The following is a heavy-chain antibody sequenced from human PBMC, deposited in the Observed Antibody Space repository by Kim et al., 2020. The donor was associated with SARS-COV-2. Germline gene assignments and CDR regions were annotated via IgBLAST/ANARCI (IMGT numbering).Heavy chain of an antibody. D-gene: IGHD2-2*01. V-gene: IGHV3-21*01. J-gene: IGHJ4*02. CDR3: ASFSSTRSFFDY. CDR2: ISSSSSYI. Sequence: GGSLRLSCAASGFTFSSYSMNWVRQAPGKGLEWVSSISSSSSYIYYADSVKGRFTISRDNAKNSLYLQMNSLRAEDTAVYYCASFSSTRSFFDYWGQGTLVTVSS. CDR1: GFTFSSYS.